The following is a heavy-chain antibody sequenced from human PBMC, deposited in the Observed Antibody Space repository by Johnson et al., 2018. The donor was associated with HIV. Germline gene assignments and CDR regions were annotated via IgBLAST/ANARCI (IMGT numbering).Heavy chain of an antibody. D-gene: IGHD5-24*01. CDR1: GFIVSINY. CDR3: ARACRDGYTCDVFDI. V-gene: IGHV3-53*01. J-gene: IGHJ3*02. Sequence: VQLVESGGGLIQPGGSLRLSCAASGFIVSINYMSWVRQPTGKGLEWVSVIYSGGTRYYAESVKGRFTISRDNSKNTLYLQMNSLRAEDTAVFYCARACRDGYTCDVFDIWGQGTMVTVSS. CDR2: IYSGGTR.